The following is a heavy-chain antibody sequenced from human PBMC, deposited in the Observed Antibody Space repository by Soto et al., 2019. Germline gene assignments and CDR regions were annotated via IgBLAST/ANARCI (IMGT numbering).Heavy chain of an antibody. CDR3: AGRYDYIWGY. CDR1: GFTFSSYW. D-gene: IGHD3-16*01. Sequence: GGSLRLSCGASGFTFSSYWMSWVRQAPGKGLEWVANIKQDGSEKYYMDSVKGRFTISRDNAKNSLYLQMNSLRAEDTAVYYCAGRYDYIWGYWGQGTLVTVSS. J-gene: IGHJ4*02. V-gene: IGHV3-7*01. CDR2: IKQDGSEK.